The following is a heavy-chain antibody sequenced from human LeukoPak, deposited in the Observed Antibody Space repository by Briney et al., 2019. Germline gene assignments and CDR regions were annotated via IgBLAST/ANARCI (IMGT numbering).Heavy chain of an antibody. V-gene: IGHV4-39*07. D-gene: IGHD1-26*01. J-gene: IGHJ5*02. CDR3: ARDGSYPLKLVS. CDR2: IYYSGST. Sequence: SETLSLTCTVSGGSISSSSYYWGWIRQPPGKGLEWIGSIYYSGSTYYNPSLKSRVTISVDTSKNQFSLKLSSVTAADTAVYYCARDGSYPLKLVSWGQGTLVTVSS. CDR1: GGSISSSSYY.